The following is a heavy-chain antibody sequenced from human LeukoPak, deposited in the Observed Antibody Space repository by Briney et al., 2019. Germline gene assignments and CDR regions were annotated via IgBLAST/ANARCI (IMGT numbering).Heavy chain of an antibody. CDR3: AKDRRDCSGGSCYVGEVYFDY. J-gene: IGHJ4*02. D-gene: IGHD2-15*01. Sequence: GGSLRLSCAASGFTFSSYAMSWVRQAPGKGLEWVSAISGSGGSTYYADSVKGRSTISRDNSKNTLYLQMNSLRAEDTAVYYCAKDRRDCSGGSCYVGEVYFDYWGQGTLVTVSS. CDR2: ISGSGGST. V-gene: IGHV3-23*01. CDR1: GFTFSSYA.